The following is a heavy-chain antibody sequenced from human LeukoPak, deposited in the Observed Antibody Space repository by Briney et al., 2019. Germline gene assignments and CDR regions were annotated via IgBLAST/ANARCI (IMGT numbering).Heavy chain of an antibody. Sequence: GGSLRLSCAASGFTFSSYAMHWVRQAPGKGLEWVAVISYDGSNKYYADSVKGRFTISRDNSKNTLYLQMNSLRAEDTAVYYCARAPGGSYYRWFDPWGQGTLVTVSS. V-gene: IGHV3-30*01. CDR2: ISYDGSNK. D-gene: IGHD1-26*01. CDR1: GFTFSSYA. CDR3: ARAPGGSYYRWFDP. J-gene: IGHJ5*02.